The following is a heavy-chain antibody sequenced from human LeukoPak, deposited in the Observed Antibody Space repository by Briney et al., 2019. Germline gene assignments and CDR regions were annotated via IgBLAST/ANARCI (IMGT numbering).Heavy chain of an antibody. CDR1: GFTFSSYA. V-gene: IGHV3-23*01. Sequence: GGSLRLSCAASGFTFSSYAMSWVRQAPGKGPEWVSAISGSGGSTYYADSVKGRFTISRDNSKNTLYLQMNSLRAEDTAVYYCANSVYYDSSGYWGQGTLVTVSS. J-gene: IGHJ4*02. CDR3: ANSVYYDSSGY. D-gene: IGHD3-22*01. CDR2: ISGSGGST.